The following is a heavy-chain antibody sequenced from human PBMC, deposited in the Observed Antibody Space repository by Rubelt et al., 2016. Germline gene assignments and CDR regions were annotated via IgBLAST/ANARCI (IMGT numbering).Heavy chain of an antibody. Sequence: YYADSVKGRFTISRDNSKNTLYLQMNSLRAEDTAVYYCARDPYYDILTGYFGGMDVWGQGTTVTVSS. J-gene: IGHJ6*02. CDR3: ARDPYYDILTGYFGGMDV. D-gene: IGHD3-9*01. V-gene: IGHV3-33*01.